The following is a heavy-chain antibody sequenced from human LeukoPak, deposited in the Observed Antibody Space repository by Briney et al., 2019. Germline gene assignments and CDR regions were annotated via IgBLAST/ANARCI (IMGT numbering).Heavy chain of an antibody. CDR3: ARIQLYCSSTSCYRGGYYYYMDV. CDR1: GGSFSGDY. J-gene: IGHJ6*03. V-gene: IGHV4-34*01. CDR2: INHSGST. Sequence: SETLSLTSAVYGGSFSGDYIRQPPGKGLEWIGEINHSGSTNYNPSLKSRVTISVDTSKNQFSLKLSSVTAADTAVYYCARIQLYCSSTSCYRGGYYYYMDVWGKGTTVTVSS. D-gene: IGHD2-2*01.